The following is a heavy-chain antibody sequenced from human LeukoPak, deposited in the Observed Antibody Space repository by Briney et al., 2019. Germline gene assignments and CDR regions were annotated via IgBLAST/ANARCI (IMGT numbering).Heavy chain of an antibody. V-gene: IGHV4-39*01. CDR3: ARHVRGGSSFDY. D-gene: IGHD2-15*01. CDR1: GGSIRNSSFF. J-gene: IGHJ4*02. CDR2: IYYSGST. Sequence: SETLSLTCTVSGGSIRNSSFFWGWVRQSPGKGLEWIASIYYSGSTYYNPSLKSRVTISVDTSKNQFSLKLSSVTAADTAVYYCARHVRGGSSFDYWGQGTLVTVSS.